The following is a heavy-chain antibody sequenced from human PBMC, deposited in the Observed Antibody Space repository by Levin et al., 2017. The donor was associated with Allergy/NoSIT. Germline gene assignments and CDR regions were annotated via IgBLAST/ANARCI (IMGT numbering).Heavy chain of an antibody. Sequence: SQTLSLPCTVSGGSIRSSSYYWGWIRQPPGKGLEWIGSISYSGSTYSNVSLKSRVTISVDTSKNQFSLKLGSVTAADTAVYYCARNFGDYDPFDYWGQGTLVTVSS. V-gene: IGHV4-39*01. CDR1: GGSIRSSSYY. CDR2: ISYSGST. J-gene: IGHJ4*02. D-gene: IGHD4-17*01. CDR3: ARNFGDYDPFDY.